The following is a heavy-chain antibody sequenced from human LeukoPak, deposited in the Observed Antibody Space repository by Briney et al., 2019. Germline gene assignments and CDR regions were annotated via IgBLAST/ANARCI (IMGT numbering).Heavy chain of an antibody. CDR2: IYYSGST. CDR3: ARITSGPGQVDY. Sequence: SETLSLTCTVSGGSISSSSYYWGWIRQPPGKGLEWIGSIYYSGSTYYNPSLKSRVTISVDTSKNQFSLTLSSVTAADTALYYCARITSGPGQVDYWGQGPLVTVSS. J-gene: IGHJ4*02. D-gene: IGHD1-14*01. CDR1: GGSISSSSYY. V-gene: IGHV4-39*01.